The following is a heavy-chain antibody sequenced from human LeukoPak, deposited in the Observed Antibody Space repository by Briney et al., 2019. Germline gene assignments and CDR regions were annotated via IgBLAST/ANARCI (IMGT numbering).Heavy chain of an antibody. D-gene: IGHD4-11*01. V-gene: IGHV3-23*01. CDR3: ARSVPDYTRFDY. CDR2: FKTNSGQV. J-gene: IGHJ4*02. CDR1: GFTFSDYA. Sequence: GGSLRLSCVASGFTFSDYAMNWVRQAPGKGLEWVSTFKTNSGQVYYAESVRGRFTISRDNSKNTVYLQMSSLRAEDTALYYCARSVPDYTRFDYWGQGALVTVSS.